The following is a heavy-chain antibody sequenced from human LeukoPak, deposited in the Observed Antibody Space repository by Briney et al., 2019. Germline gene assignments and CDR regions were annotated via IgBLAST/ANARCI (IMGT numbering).Heavy chain of an antibody. CDR3: ARYHYRSSSWYEDDAFDI. CDR1: GGSISSGGYY. Sequence: SETLSLTCTVSGGSISSGGYYWSWIRQHPGKGLEWIGYIYYSGSTYYNPSLKSRVTISVDTSKNQFSLKLSSVTAADTAVYYYARYHYRSSSWYEDDAFDIWGQGTMVTVSS. CDR2: IYYSGST. V-gene: IGHV4-31*03. J-gene: IGHJ3*02. D-gene: IGHD6-13*01.